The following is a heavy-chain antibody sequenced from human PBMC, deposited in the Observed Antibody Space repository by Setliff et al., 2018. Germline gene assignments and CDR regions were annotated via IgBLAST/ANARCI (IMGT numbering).Heavy chain of an antibody. CDR2: IKQDGSEK. CDR1: GFTFSSYW. V-gene: IGHV3-7*04. J-gene: IGHJ4*02. Sequence: GGSLRLSCAASGFTFSSYWMSWVRQATGKGLEWVANIKQDGSEKYYVDSVKGRFTISRGNAKNSLYLQMNSLRAEDTAVYYCARGGETGGRFLMWLWGQGTLVTVSS. CDR3: ARGGETGGRFLMWL. D-gene: IGHD6-19*01.